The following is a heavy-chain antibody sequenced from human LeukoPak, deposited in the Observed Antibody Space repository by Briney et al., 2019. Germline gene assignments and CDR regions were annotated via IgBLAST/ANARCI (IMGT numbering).Heavy chain of an antibody. CDR2: IIPILGIA. CDR1: GGTFSSYA. V-gene: IGHV1-69*04. Sequence: ASVKVSCKASGGTFSSYAISWVRQAPGQGLEWMGRIIPILGIANYAQKFQGRVTITADKSTSTAYMELSSLRSEDTAVYYCARGVSSGYYLYDYYYGMDVWGQGTTVTVSS. CDR3: ARGVSSGYYLYDYYYGMDV. J-gene: IGHJ6*02. D-gene: IGHD3-22*01.